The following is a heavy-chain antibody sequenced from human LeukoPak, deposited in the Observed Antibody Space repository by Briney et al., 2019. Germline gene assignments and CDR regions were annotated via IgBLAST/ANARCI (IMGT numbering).Heavy chain of an antibody. V-gene: IGHV3-30*18. CDR1: GFTFSSYG. CDR2: ISYDGNNQ. Sequence: GGSLRLSCAASGFTFSSYGMHWVRQAPGKGLEWVAVISYDGNNQYYGDSVKGRFTISRDNSKNTLYLQMNSLGAEDTAVYYCGKRDYFGSVDSYYAMDVWGQGTLVTVSS. D-gene: IGHD3-10*01. CDR3: GKRDYFGSVDSYYAMDV. J-gene: IGHJ6*02.